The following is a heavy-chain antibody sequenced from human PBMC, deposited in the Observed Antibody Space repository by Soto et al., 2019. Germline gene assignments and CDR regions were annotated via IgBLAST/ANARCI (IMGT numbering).Heavy chain of an antibody. CDR2: INAYNGNT. CDR3: ARVSSIFGVVVKRYFDY. J-gene: IGHJ4*02. D-gene: IGHD3-3*01. Sequence: QVHLVQSGAEVNKPGASLRVSCQAPGYTWTSYGITWVRQAPGPGLAWLGWINAYNGNTNYAQNFQGRLTMTADASSSTAYMELRSLRSDDTAAYYCARVSSIFGVVVKRYFDYWGQGTLVTVSS. V-gene: IGHV1-18*04. CDR1: GYTWTSYG.